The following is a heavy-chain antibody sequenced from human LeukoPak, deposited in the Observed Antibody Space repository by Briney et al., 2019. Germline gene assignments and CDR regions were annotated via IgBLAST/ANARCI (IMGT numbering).Heavy chain of an antibody. Sequence: SGTLSLTCAVSGGSISSSNWWSWVRQPPGKGLEWIGEIYHSGSTNYNPSLMSRVTISVDKSKNQFSLKLSSVTAADTAVYYCARDQNYYDSSGYYYVSSWGQGTLVTVSS. V-gene: IGHV4-4*02. CDR1: GGSISSSNW. D-gene: IGHD3-22*01. J-gene: IGHJ5*02. CDR2: IYHSGST. CDR3: ARDQNYYDSSGYYYVSS.